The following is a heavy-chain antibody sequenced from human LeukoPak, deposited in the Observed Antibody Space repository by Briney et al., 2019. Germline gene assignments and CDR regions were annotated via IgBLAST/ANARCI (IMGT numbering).Heavy chain of an antibody. Sequence: PSETLSLTCTVSGGSINSGRYYWTWIRQPAGNGLEWIGRVYTSGSTDYKPSLKSRLTISVDASKNQFSLKLGSVTAADTAMYYCAREESDWSSLGYYYHYMDVWGKGTTVTISS. CDR2: VYTSGST. CDR3: AREESDWSSLGYYYHYMDV. CDR1: GGSINSGRYY. V-gene: IGHV4-61*02. J-gene: IGHJ6*03. D-gene: IGHD3-9*01.